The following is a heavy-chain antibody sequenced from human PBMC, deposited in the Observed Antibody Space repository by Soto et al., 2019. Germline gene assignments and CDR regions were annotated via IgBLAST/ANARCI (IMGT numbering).Heavy chain of an antibody. D-gene: IGHD6-13*01. V-gene: IGHV2-5*02. Sequence: QITLKESGPPLVKPTQTLTLTCTFSGFSLSTSGVGVGWIRQPPGKALEWLALIYWDDDKRYSPSLKSRLTIPKDTSKNQVVLTMTNMDPVDTATYYCAHRSIAAAGTHWYFDLWGRGTLVTVSS. CDR1: GFSLSTSGVG. CDR2: IYWDDDK. CDR3: AHRSIAAAGTHWYFDL. J-gene: IGHJ2*01.